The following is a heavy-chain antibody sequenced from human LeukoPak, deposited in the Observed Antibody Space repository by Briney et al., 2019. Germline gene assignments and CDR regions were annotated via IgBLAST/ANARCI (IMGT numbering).Heavy chain of an antibody. CDR1: GGSFSGYY. Sequence: TSETLSLTCAVYGGSFSGYYWSWIRQPPGKGLEWIGEINHSGSTNYNPSLKSRVTISVDTSKNQFSLKLSSVTAADTAVYYCARGPNYYDSSGYYTHGDYWGQGTLVTVSS. J-gene: IGHJ4*02. V-gene: IGHV4-34*01. D-gene: IGHD3-22*01. CDR2: INHSGST. CDR3: ARGPNYYDSSGYYTHGDY.